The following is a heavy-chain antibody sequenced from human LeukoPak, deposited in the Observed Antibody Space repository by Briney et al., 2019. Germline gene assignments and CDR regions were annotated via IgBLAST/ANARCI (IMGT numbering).Heavy chain of an antibody. Sequence: SVKVSCKASGGTFSSYAISWVRQAPGQGVEWMGGIIPIFGTANYAHKFQGRVTITADKSTTTAYMELSSLRSEDTAVYYCASDPSYDILTGYFGTPLYWGQGTLVTVSS. J-gene: IGHJ4*02. V-gene: IGHV1-69*06. D-gene: IGHD3-9*01. CDR2: IIPIFGTA. CDR1: GGTFSSYA. CDR3: ASDPSYDILTGYFGTPLY.